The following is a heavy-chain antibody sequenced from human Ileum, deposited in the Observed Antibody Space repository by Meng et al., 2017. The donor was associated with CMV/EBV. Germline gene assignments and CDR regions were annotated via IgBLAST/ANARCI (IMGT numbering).Heavy chain of an antibody. Sequence: GGSLRLSCAASGFPFGSYWMTWVRQAPGKGLEWVADIKQDGSENYCVDSVKGRFTISRDNAKNSLYLQMNSLRGEDTVVYYCARGGGGVVVASTHYYGLDVWGQGTTVTVSS. CDR1: GFPFGSYW. CDR3: ARGGGGVVVASTHYYGLDV. V-gene: IGHV3-7*04. J-gene: IGHJ6*02. CDR2: IKQDGSEN. D-gene: IGHD2-15*01.